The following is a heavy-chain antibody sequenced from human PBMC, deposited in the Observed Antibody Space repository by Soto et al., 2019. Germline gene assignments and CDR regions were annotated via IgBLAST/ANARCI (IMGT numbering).Heavy chain of an antibody. D-gene: IGHD2-2*01. J-gene: IGHJ4*02. Sequence: ASVKVSCKASGYTFTSYGISWVRQAPGQGLEWMGWISAYNGNTDYAQKLQGRVTMTTDTSTSTAYMELRSLRFDDTAVYYCARVGEYCSSTSCHDYWGQGTLVTRLL. CDR3: ARVGEYCSSTSCHDY. V-gene: IGHV1-18*01. CDR1: GYTFTSYG. CDR2: ISAYNGNT.